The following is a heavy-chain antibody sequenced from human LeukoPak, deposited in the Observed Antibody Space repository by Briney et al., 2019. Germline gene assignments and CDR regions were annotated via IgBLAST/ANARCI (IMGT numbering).Heavy chain of an antibody. Sequence: GESLKISCKASGYSFTKYWIGWVRQMPGKGLEWMGIIYSGDSDTRYSPSSQGQVTISADKSISTAYLQWSSLQASDTAMYHCVRLFRNWSDGGVDQWGQGTLVTVSS. J-gene: IGHJ4*02. CDR2: IYSGDSDT. CDR1: GYSFTKYW. D-gene: IGHD1-1*01. V-gene: IGHV5-51*01. CDR3: VRLFRNWSDGGVDQ.